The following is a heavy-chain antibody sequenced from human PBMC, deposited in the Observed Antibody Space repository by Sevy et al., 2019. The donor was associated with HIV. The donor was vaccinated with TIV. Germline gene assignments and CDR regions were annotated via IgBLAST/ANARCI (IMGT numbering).Heavy chain of an antibody. Sequence: GGSLRLSCAASGFDFSIYSMSWVRQAPGKGLEWVSTLSFGCGKINYADSVKCRFTIPRDNSKSSVYLQMNNMRVEDTAVYYCAREGCTKPHDYWGQGTLVTVSS. CDR2: LSFGCGKI. CDR3: AREGCTKPHDY. V-gene: IGHV3-23*01. J-gene: IGHJ4*02. CDR1: GFDFSIYS. D-gene: IGHD2-8*01.